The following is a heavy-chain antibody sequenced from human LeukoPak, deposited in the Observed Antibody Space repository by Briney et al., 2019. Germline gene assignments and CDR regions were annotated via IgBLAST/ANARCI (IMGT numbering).Heavy chain of an antibody. CDR1: GFTFSSYA. V-gene: IGHV3-23*01. Sequence: GGSLRLSCAASGFTFSSYAMSWVRQAPGKGLEWVSGITDSSGSTYYTDSVKGRFTIFRDNSKNTLYLQMNSLRAEDTAVYYCAKDTYGSGSSHFDFWGQGTLVTVSS. CDR3: AKDTYGSGSSHFDF. D-gene: IGHD3-10*01. CDR2: ITDSSGST. J-gene: IGHJ4*02.